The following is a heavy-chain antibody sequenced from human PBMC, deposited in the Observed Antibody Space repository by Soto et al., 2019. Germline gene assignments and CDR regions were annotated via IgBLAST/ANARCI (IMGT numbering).Heavy chain of an antibody. V-gene: IGHV4-4*02. J-gene: IGHJ5*02. CDR3: AREAAAPPDNWFDP. CDR2: IYHSGST. CDR1: GGSISSSNW. D-gene: IGHD6-13*01. Sequence: SETLSLTCAVSGGSISSSNWWSWVRQPPGKGLEWIGEIYHSGSTNYNPSLKSRVTISVDKSENQFSLKLSSVTAADTAVYYCAREAAAPPDNWFDPWGQGTLVTVSS.